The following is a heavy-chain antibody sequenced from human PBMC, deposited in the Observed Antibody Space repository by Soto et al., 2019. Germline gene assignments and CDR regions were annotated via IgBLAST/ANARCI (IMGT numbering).Heavy chain of an antibody. CDR2: IDWDDDK. CDR3: ARIPGWLQGFDS. CDR1: GFSLSTTGMR. J-gene: IGHJ4*02. V-gene: IGHV2-70*04. D-gene: IGHD6-19*01. Sequence: SGPTLVNPTQTLTLTCTFSGFSLSTTGMRVSWIHQPPGKALEWLARIDWDDDKFYTTSLKTRLTISKDTSKNQVVLTMTNMDPVDTATYFCARIPGWLQGFDSWGQGTLVTVSS.